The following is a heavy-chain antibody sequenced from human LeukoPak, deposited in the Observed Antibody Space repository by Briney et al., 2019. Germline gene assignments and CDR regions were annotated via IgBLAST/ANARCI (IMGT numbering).Heavy chain of an antibody. CDR3: ARAGDIVVVPAFGNYYMDV. D-gene: IGHD2-2*01. CDR2: IYTSGST. J-gene: IGHJ6*03. V-gene: IGHV4-4*07. Sequence: PSETLSLTCTVSGGSISSYYWSWIRQPAGKGLEWIGRIYTSGSTNYNHSLKSRVTMSVDTSKNQFSLKLSSVTAADTAVYYCARAGDIVVVPAFGNYYMDVWGKGTTVTVSS. CDR1: GGSISSYY.